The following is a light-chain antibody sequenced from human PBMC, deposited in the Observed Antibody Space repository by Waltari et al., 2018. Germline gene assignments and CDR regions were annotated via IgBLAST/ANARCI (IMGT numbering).Light chain of an antibody. CDR3: AAWDDSLSGPV. CDR1: SFNIGNNV. J-gene: IGLJ3*02. V-gene: IGLV1-44*01. Sequence: QSVLTQPPSASGTPGQTVTISCSGRSFNIGNNVVNWYQHLPGTAPKLVIYKKDQRPSGVPDRFSGSKSGTSASLAISGLQSEDEAEYFCAAWDDSLSGPVFGGGTKLAVL. CDR2: KKD.